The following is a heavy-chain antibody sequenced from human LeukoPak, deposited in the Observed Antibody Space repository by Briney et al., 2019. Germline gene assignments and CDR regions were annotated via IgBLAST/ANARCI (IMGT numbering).Heavy chain of an antibody. Sequence: TTSETLSLTCTVSGGSISSYYWSWIRQPAGKGLEWIGRIYTSGSTNYNPSLKSRVTMSVDTSKNQFSLKLSSVTAADTAVYYCARGPGGDYVWGSYRYEYFDYWGQGTLVTVSS. J-gene: IGHJ4*02. CDR2: IYTSGST. CDR3: ARGPGGDYVWGSYRYEYFDY. D-gene: IGHD3-16*02. V-gene: IGHV4-4*07. CDR1: GGSISSYY.